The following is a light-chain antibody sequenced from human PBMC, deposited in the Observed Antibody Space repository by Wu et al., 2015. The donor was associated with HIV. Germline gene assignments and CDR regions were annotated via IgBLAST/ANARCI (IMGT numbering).Light chain of an antibody. CDR3: QQYTSYSAWT. J-gene: IGKJ1*01. CDR2: AAS. CDR1: QGISSW. Sequence: DIQMTQSPSSVSASLGDRVTITCRASQGISSWLAWYQQKPGKAPKLLIYAASTLQSGVPSRFSGSGSGTDFTLTITSLRPDDFATYYCQQYTSYSAWTFGLGTKVEIK. V-gene: IGKV1D-16*01.